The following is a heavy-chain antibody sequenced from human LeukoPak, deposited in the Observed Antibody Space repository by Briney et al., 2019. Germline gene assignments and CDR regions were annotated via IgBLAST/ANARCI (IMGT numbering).Heavy chain of an antibody. CDR2: IYWNDDK. Sequence: SGPTLVNPTQTLTLTCTFSGFSLSTSGVGVGWIRQPPGKALEWLALIYWNDDKRYSPSLKSRLTITKDTSKNQVVLTMTNMDPVDTATYYCAHTLYYYDSSGYYTLDYWGQGTLVTVSS. J-gene: IGHJ4*02. V-gene: IGHV2-5*01. CDR3: AHTLYYYDSSGYYTLDY. CDR1: GFSLSTSGVG. D-gene: IGHD3-22*01.